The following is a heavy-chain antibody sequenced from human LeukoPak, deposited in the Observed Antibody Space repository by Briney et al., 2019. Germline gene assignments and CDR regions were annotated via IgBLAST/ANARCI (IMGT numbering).Heavy chain of an antibody. CDR2: IRYDGGNR. V-gene: IGHV3-30*02. Sequence: GGSLRLSCAASGFTFNTYTMYWVRQAPGKGLEWVAFIRYDGGNRYYADSVKGRFTISRDNSKNTLYLQMNSLRAEDTAVYYCAKDRNSGYGDFDIWGQGTMVTVSS. J-gene: IGHJ3*02. CDR1: GFTFNTYT. CDR3: AKDRNSGYGDFDI. D-gene: IGHD5-12*01.